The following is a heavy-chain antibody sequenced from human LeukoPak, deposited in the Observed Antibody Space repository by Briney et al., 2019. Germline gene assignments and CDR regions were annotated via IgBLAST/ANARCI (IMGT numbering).Heavy chain of an antibody. J-gene: IGHJ4*02. CDR2: IRYDGSNK. CDR3: AKDVGYCSGGSCYYFDY. Sequence: GGSLRLSCAASGFTFDDYGMSWVRQAPGKGLEWVAFIRYDGSNKYYADSVKGRFTISRDNSKNTLYLQMNSLRAEDTAVYYCAKDVGYCSGGSCYYFDYWGQGTLVTVSS. D-gene: IGHD2-15*01. V-gene: IGHV3-30*02. CDR1: GFTFDDYG.